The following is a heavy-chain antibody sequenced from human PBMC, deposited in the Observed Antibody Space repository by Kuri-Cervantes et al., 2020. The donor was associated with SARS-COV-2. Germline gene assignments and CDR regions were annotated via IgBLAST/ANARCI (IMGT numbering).Heavy chain of an antibody. CDR2: INPNSGGT. CDR1: GYTFSSYY. D-gene: IGHD3-10*01. CDR3: ARGMVRGIIQYYYYAMDV. J-gene: IGHJ6*02. V-gene: IGHV1-2*04. Sequence: ASVKVSCKASGYTFSSYYMYWVRQAPGQGLGWMGWINPNSGGTNYAQNFQGWVTMTRDTSISTAYMELSRLRSDDTAVYYCARGMVRGIIQYYYYAMDVWGQGTTVTVSS.